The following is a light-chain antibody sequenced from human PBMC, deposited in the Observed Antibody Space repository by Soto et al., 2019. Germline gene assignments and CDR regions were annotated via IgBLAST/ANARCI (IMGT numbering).Light chain of an antibody. V-gene: IGKV2-28*01. J-gene: IGKJ5*01. CDR3: MQATQFPKS. Sequence: DIVMTQTPPSLPVNPGEPASISCRSSQSLLHSNGYTHLHWYLQKPGQSPQLLICRVSNHLSGVPERFSGGGSGSDFTLKISWVEAEDVGVYYCMQATQFPKSFGQGTRLEIK. CDR1: QSLLHSNGYTH. CDR2: RVS.